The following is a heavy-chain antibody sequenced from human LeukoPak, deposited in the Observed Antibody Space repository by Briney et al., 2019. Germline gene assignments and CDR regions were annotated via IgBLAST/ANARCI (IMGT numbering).Heavy chain of an antibody. CDR1: GFTFSSYA. CDR3: AKASTFGVVIINSYMDV. V-gene: IGHV3-23*01. Sequence: GGSLRLSCAASGFTFSSYAMSWVRQAPGKGLEWVSAISGSGGSTYYADSVKGRFTISRDNSKNTLYLQMNSLRAEDTAVYYCAKASTFGVVIINSYMDVWGKGTTVTVSS. J-gene: IGHJ6*03. CDR2: ISGSGGST. D-gene: IGHD3-3*01.